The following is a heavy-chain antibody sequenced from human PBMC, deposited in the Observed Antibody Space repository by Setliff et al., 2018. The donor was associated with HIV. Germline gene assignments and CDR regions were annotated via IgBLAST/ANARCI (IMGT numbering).Heavy chain of an antibody. J-gene: IGHJ6*03. CDR1: GFSFDDYY. Sequence: GASVKVSCKASGFSFDDYYIHWVRQAPGQGLEWMGCVIPNSGKTYYAQEFQGRVTMTSDTSINTACMEVSWLTSDDTAIYYCARDLAYCSGGSCYRPFIYYFYYMDVWGKGATVTVSS. CDR3: ARDLAYCSGGSCYRPFIYYFYYMDV. CDR2: VIPNSGKT. D-gene: IGHD2-15*01. V-gene: IGHV1-2*02.